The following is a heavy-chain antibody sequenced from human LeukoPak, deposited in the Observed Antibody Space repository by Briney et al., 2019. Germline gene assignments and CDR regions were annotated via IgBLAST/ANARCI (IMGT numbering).Heavy chain of an antibody. CDR3: ARYGSSPATYFDC. CDR2: VYYDGGT. Sequence: PSETLSLTCSVSGGSISGYYWSRIRQPPGKGLEWIGWVYYDGGTSYNPSLKNRVSISVDTSKNQFSLKLSSVTAADTAMYYCARYGSSPATYFDCWGQGPLVTVSS. D-gene: IGHD5-18*01. V-gene: IGHV4-59*01. J-gene: IGHJ4*02. CDR1: GGSISGYY.